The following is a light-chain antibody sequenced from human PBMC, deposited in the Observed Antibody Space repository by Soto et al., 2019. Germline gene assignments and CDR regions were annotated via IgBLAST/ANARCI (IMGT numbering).Light chain of an antibody. V-gene: IGLV2-14*01. J-gene: IGLJ2*01. CDR2: DVS. CDR1: SSDVGGYNY. CDR3: SSYTTSSTVL. Sequence: QSALAQPASVSGSPGQSITISCTGTSSDVGGYNYVSWYQQHPGKAPKLMIYDVSNRPLGVSNRFSGSKSGNTASLTISGLQAEDEADYHCSSYTTSSTVLFGGGTKLTVL.